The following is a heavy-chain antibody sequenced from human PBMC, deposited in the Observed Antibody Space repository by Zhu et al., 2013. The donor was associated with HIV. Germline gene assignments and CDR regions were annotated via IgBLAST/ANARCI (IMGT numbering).Heavy chain of an antibody. CDR3: ARTATAPVRLGELSSLQP. D-gene: IGHD3-16*02. J-gene: IGHJ4*02. V-gene: IGHV1-2*02. Sequence: QVQLVQSGAEVKKPGASVKVSCKASGYTFTGYYMHWVRQAPGQGLEWMGWINPNSGGTNYAQKFQGRVTMTRDTSISTAYMELSRLRSDDTAVYYCARTATAPVRLGELSSLQPWGQGTLVTVSS. CDR1: GYTFTGYY. CDR2: INPNSGGT.